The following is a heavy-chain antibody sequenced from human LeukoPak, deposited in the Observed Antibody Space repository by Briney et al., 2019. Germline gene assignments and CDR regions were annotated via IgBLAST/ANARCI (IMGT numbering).Heavy chain of an antibody. CDR3: ARAGGSTVSHSDY. CDR1: GFTFSSYS. J-gene: IGHJ4*02. CDR2: ISSSTSYI. V-gene: IGHV3-21*04. Sequence: GGSLRLSCAASGFTFSSYSMNWIRQAPGKGLEWVSSISSSTSYIYYADSVKGRFTISKDNAKNSLYLQTNSLRAEDTAVYYCARAGGSTVSHSDYWGQGTLVTVSS. D-gene: IGHD4-17*01.